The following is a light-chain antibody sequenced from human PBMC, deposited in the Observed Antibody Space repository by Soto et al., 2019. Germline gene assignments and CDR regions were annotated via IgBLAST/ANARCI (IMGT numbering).Light chain of an antibody. CDR1: KSNSSW. V-gene: IGKV1-5*03. J-gene: IGKJ5*01. Sequence: DIQMTQSPSTLSASVGDRITITCRASKSNSSWLAWYQQKPGKAPKSLIYKASSLESGVPSRFSGSGSGTEFTLTISILQPDDFATYYCQQYNSYPITFGQGTRLEIK. CDR3: QQYNSYPIT. CDR2: KAS.